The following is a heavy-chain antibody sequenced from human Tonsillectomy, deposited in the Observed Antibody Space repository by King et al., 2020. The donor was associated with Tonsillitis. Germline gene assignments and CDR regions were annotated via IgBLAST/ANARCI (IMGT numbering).Heavy chain of an antibody. D-gene: IGHD4-17*01. V-gene: IGHV3-30*02. CDR1: GFTFSSYG. J-gene: IGHJ4*02. CDR3: ATDPDSGDYEPLDH. CDR2: ISYDGSNK. Sequence: QLVQSGGGVVQSGGSLRLSCAASGFTFSSYGMHWVRQAPGKGLEWVAYISYDGSNKYYADAVKGRFTISRDISKNTVYLQMSSLRVEDTAVYYCATDPDSGDYEPLDHWGQGTLVTVS.